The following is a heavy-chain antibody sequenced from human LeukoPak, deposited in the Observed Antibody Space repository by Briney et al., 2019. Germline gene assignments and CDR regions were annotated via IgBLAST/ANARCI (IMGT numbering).Heavy chain of an antibody. V-gene: IGHV1-69*13. CDR3: ARRGIYSNYGAFDI. CDR2: IIPIFGTA. CDR1: GGTFSSYA. D-gene: IGHD4-11*01. Sequence: SVKVSCEASGGTFSSYAISWVRQAPGQGLEWMGGIIPIFGTANYAQKFQGRVTITADESTSTAYMELSSLRSEDTAVYYCARRGIYSNYGAFDIWGQGTMVTVSS. J-gene: IGHJ3*02.